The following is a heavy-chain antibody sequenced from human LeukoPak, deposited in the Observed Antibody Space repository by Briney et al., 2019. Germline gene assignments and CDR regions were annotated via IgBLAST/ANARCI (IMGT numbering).Heavy chain of an antibody. CDR2: MNPNSGNT. V-gene: IGHV1-8*01. Sequence: GASVKVSCKASGYTFTSYDINWVRQATGQGLEWMGWMNPNSGNTGYAQKFQGRVTMTRNTSISTAYMELSSLGSEDTAVYYCARVPIAAAGPYYYYYGMDVWGQGTTVTVSS. CDR1: GYTFTSYD. J-gene: IGHJ6*02. CDR3: ARVPIAAAGPYYYYYGMDV. D-gene: IGHD6-13*01.